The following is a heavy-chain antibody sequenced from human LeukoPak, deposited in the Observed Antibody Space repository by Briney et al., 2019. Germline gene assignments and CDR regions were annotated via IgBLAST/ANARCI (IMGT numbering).Heavy chain of an antibody. J-gene: IGHJ4*02. CDR2: IKQDESEK. V-gene: IGHV3-7*05. Sequence: PGGSLRLSCAASGFTFSSFWMSWVRQAPGRGLEWVANIKQDESEKYYVDSVKDRFTISRDNAKKSLYLQMNSLRAEDTAVYYCARTTNYDSSRYHYYFDYWGQGTLVTVSS. CDR3: ARTTNYDSSRYHYYFDY. D-gene: IGHD3-22*01. CDR1: GFTFSSFW.